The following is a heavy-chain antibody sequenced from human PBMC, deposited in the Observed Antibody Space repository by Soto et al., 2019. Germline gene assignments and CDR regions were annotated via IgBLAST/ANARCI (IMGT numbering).Heavy chain of an antibody. V-gene: IGHV4-59*01. CDR3: ARVDYYGSRVVDY. Sequence: SSETLSLTCTVSGASISSYYWSWIRQPPGKGLEWIGYIYSSGSTTYNPSLKSRVPISVDTSKNQFSLELSSVTAADTAVYYCARVDYYGSRVVDYWGQGTLVTVSS. CDR2: IYSSGST. CDR1: GASISSYY. D-gene: IGHD3-22*01. J-gene: IGHJ4*02.